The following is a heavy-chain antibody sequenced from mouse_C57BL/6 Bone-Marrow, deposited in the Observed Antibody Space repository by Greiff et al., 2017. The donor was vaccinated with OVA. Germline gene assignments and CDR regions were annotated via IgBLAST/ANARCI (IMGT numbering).Heavy chain of an antibody. Sequence: VQLQQSGAELVRPGASVKLSCTASGFNIKDDYMHWVKQRPEQGLEWIGWIDPENGDTDYASKFQGKATITADTSSNTAYLHLSSLRSEDTAVYYCTTVRGYFDYWGQGTTLTVSS. J-gene: IGHJ2*01. CDR3: TTVRGYFDY. V-gene: IGHV14-4*01. CDR1: GFNIKDDY. CDR2: IDPENGDT. D-gene: IGHD1-1*01.